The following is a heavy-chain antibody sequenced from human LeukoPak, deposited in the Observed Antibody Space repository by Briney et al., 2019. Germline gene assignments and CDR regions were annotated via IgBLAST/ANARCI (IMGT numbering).Heavy chain of an antibody. Sequence: SSEALSLTCTVSARSVSSGSLYWSWSRQPPGKTPEWLGHIYYSGSTDYTPSLPSRVIRSLDTSNNQFSLKLSSVTAADTAVYYCARGRAAAGIGYYFDYWGQRTLVSVSS. CDR3: ARGRAAAGIGYYFDY. V-gene: IGHV4-61*01. CDR1: ARSVSSGSLY. CDR2: IYYSGST. D-gene: IGHD6-13*01. J-gene: IGHJ4*02.